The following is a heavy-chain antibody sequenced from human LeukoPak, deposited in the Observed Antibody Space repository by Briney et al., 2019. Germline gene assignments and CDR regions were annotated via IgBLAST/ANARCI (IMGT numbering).Heavy chain of an antibody. CDR2: ISSSGDTI. CDR3: AELGITMIGGV. D-gene: IGHD3-10*02. J-gene: IGHJ6*04. CDR1: GFTLSSYW. Sequence: GGSLRLSCAASGFTLSSYWMQWVRQAPGRGLEWVSYISSSGDTIYYADSVKGRFTISRDNAKNSLYLQMNSLRAEDTAVYYCAELGITMIGGVWGKGTTVTISS. V-gene: IGHV3-48*04.